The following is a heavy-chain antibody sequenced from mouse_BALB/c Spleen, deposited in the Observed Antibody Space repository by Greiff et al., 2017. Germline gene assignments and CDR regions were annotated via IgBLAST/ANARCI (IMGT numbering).Heavy chain of an antibody. CDR3: ARGWYEGFAY. CDR1: GDSITSGY. CDR2: ISYSGST. J-gene: IGHJ3*01. V-gene: IGHV3-8*02. Sequence: EVKVVESGPSLVKPSQTLSLTCSVTGDSITSGYWNWIRKFPGNKLEYMGYISYSGSTYYNPSLKSRISITRDTSKNQYYLQLNSVTTEDTATYYCARGWYEGFAYWGQGTLVTVSA. D-gene: IGHD3-3*01.